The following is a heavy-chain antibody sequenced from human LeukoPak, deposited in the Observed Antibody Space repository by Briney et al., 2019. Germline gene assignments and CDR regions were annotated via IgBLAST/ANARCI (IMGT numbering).Heavy chain of an antibody. Sequence: SETLSLTCTVSGGSISGYYWSWIRQPPGKGLEWIGEINHSGSTNYNPSLKSRVTISVDTSKNQFSLKLSSVTAADTAVYYCARGGVGVLAARPRGMDYWGQGTLVTVSS. V-gene: IGHV4-34*01. CDR1: GGSISGYY. CDR2: INHSGST. CDR3: ARGGVGVLAARPRGMDY. D-gene: IGHD6-6*01. J-gene: IGHJ4*02.